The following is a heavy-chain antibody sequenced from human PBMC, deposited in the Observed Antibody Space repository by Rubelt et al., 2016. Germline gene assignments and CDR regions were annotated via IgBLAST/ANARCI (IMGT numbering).Heavy chain of an antibody. J-gene: IGHJ6*02. CDR2: VRFDGTRT. Sequence: QAPGKGLEWVAVVRFDGTRTYYADSVRGRFTISRDNSKNTLYLQMNSLRAEDTAVYYCAKDLGPGYSSSYYYGMDVWGQGTTVTVSS. D-gene: IGHD6-6*01. V-gene: IGHV3-33*06. CDR3: AKDLGPGYSSSYYYGMDV.